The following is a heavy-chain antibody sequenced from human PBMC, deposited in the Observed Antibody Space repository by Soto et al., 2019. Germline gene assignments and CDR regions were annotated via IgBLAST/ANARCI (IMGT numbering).Heavy chain of an antibody. CDR1: GFTFSSYS. J-gene: IGHJ6*02. V-gene: IGHV3-21*01. Sequence: GGSLRLSCAASGFTFSSYSMNWVRQAPGKGLEWVSSISSSSSYIYYADSVKGRVTISRDNAKNSLYLQMNSLRAEDTAVYYCARGSQDLYYYYYGMDVWGQGTTVTVSS. CDR2: ISSSSSYI. CDR3: ARGSQDLYYYYYGMDV.